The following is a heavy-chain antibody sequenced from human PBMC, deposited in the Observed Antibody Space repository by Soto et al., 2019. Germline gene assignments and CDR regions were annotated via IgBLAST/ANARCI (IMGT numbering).Heavy chain of an antibody. CDR2: FDPEDGET. D-gene: IGHD2-2*01. CDR3: ARPPLRYCSSTSCYYYYMDV. J-gene: IGHJ6*03. Sequence: ASVKVSCKVSGYTLTELSMHWVRQAPGKGLEWMGGFDPEDGETIYAQKFQGRVTMTRNTSISTAYMELSSLRSEDTAVYYCARPPLRYCSSTSCYYYYMDVWGKGTTVTVSS. V-gene: IGHV1-24*01. CDR1: GYTLTELS.